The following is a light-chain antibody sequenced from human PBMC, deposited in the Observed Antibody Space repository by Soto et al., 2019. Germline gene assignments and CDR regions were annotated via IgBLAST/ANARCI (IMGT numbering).Light chain of an antibody. CDR3: QSYDSSLSGFG. Sequence: QSVLTQPPSVSRAPGQRVTISCTGSSSIIGAGYDVHWYQQLPGTAPKLLIYGNSNRPSGVPDRFSGSKSGTSASLAITGLQAEDEADYYCQSYDSSLSGFGFGTGTKVTVL. V-gene: IGLV1-40*01. CDR2: GNS. J-gene: IGLJ1*01. CDR1: SSIIGAGYD.